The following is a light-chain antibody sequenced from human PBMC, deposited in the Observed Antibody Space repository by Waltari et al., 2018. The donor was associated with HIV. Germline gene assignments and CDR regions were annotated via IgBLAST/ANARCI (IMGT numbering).Light chain of an antibody. V-gene: IGKV3-15*01. CDR2: GAS. Sequence: EIVMTQSPATLSVSPGERATLSCRASQSVNSKLACYQQKPGQAPRLIIYGASIRATGVPDTFSGSGSGTDFTLTISSLQSEDFAVYYCQQYNKWPYAFGQGTTLEIK. CDR1: QSVNSK. J-gene: IGKJ2*01. CDR3: QQYNKWPYA.